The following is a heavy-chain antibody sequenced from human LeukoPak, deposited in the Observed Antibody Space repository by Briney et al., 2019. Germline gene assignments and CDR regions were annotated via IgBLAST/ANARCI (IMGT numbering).Heavy chain of an antibody. D-gene: IGHD3-10*01. Sequence: SETLSLTCTVSGGSISSGDYYWNWIRQPPGKGLEWIGYIYYSRSTYYNPSLKSRVTISVDTSKNQFSLKLNSVTAADTAVYYCARGRMGGSGSYYSVYFDYWGQGTLVTVSS. CDR3: ARGRMGGSGSYYSVYFDY. CDR2: IYYSRST. V-gene: IGHV4-30-4*01. J-gene: IGHJ4*02. CDR1: GGSISSGDYY.